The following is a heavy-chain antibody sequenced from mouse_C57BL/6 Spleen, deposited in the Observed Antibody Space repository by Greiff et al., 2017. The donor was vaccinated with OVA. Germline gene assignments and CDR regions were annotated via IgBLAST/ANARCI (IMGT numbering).Heavy chain of an antibody. Sequence: EVQPVESGGDLVKPGGSLKLSCAASGFTFSSYGMSWVRQTPDKRLERVATISSGGSYTYYPDSVKGRFTISRDNAKNTLYLQMSSLKSEDTAMYYCARGGGYYYGSSYYFDYWGQGTTLTVSS. CDR3: ARGGGYYYGSSYYFDY. J-gene: IGHJ2*01. CDR2: ISSGGSYT. V-gene: IGHV5-6*01. D-gene: IGHD1-1*01. CDR1: GFTFSSYG.